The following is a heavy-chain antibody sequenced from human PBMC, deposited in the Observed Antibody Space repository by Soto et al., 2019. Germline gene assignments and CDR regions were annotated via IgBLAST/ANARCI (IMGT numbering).Heavy chain of an antibody. J-gene: IGHJ5*02. CDR1: GFSFSSQA. D-gene: IGHD2-15*01. CDR3: GKGNSSVGGSYFEP. Sequence: EVQLLESGGGLAQPGGSLRLSCVASGFSFSSQAMTWVRQAPGKGLDWVSSISSGGDTTYYADSVKGRFIISGDNSKNTLYLLRDSLRVEDTGLYYCGKGNSSVGGSYFEPWGQGTLVTVSS. V-gene: IGHV3-23*01. CDR2: ISSGGDTT.